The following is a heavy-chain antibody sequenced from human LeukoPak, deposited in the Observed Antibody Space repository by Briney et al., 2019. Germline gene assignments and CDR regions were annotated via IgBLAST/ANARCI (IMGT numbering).Heavy chain of an antibody. CDR2: IYSGGST. CDR1: GFIVSSNY. D-gene: IGHD3-22*01. CDR3: ARDPPYYDSSGYFDY. V-gene: IGHV3-66*01. Sequence: GGSLRLSCAASGFIVSSNYMSWVRQDPGKGLEWVSVIYSGGSTYYADSVKGRFTISRDNSKNTLYLQMNSLRAEDTAVYYCARDPPYYDSSGYFDYWGQGTLVTVSS. J-gene: IGHJ4*02.